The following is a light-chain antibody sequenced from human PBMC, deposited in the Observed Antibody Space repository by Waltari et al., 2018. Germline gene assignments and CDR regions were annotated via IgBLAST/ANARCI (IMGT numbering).Light chain of an antibody. Sequence: SSELTQDPAVSVALGKTVRITCQGDSLRPYYANWYPQKPGQAPVLVNYGKNNRPSGIPDRLSAASSGNTASLTIAGAQAEDEADYYCNSRDSSGNPYVFGSGTKVTVL. V-gene: IGLV3-19*01. CDR1: SLRPYY. CDR3: NSRDSSGNPYV. CDR2: GKN. J-gene: IGLJ1*01.